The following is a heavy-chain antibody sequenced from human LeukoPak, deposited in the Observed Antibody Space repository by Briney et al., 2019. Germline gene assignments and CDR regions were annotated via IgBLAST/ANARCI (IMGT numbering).Heavy chain of an antibody. CDR1: GFTFRSYS. V-gene: IGHV3-48*01. CDR2: ISSSSSTI. CDR3: ARVTLTSANFDY. J-gene: IGHJ4*02. Sequence: GGSLRLSCAASGFTFRSYSMNWVRQAPGMGLEWVSYISSSSSTIYYADSVKGRFIISRDNAKNSLYLQMNSLRAEDTAVYYCARVTLTSANFDYWGQGTLVTVSS.